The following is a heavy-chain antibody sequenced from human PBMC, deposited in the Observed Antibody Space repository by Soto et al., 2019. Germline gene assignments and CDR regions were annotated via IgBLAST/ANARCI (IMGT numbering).Heavy chain of an antibody. CDR1: GDSVFSNSAA. J-gene: IGHJ6*02. CDR2: TYYRSEWYN. CDR3: ARGNEVPWFGDRLRPYYYGMDV. V-gene: IGHV6-1*01. D-gene: IGHD3-10*01. Sequence: SQTLSLTCAISGDSVFSNSAAWNWIRQSPSRGLEWLGRTYYRSEWYNDYAVSVKSRITINPDTSKNQFSVQLNSVTPEDTAVYYCARGNEVPWFGDRLRPYYYGMDVWGQGTTVTVSS.